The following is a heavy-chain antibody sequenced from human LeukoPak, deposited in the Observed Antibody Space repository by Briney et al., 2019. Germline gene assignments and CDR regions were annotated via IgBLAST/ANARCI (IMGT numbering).Heavy chain of an antibody. J-gene: IGHJ6*02. CDR3: AKAITMVRGVIISKFYYYYYGMDV. Sequence: GGSLRLSSAASGFTFSSYAMRWVRQARGRGLGWVSAIRGGGGSKYYADSVTGRFTISRDYSKNALYLQMNSLRAEDTAVYYCAKAITMVRGVIISKFYYYYYGMDVWGQGTTVTVSS. CDR1: GFTFSSYA. CDR2: IRGGGGSK. V-gene: IGHV3-23*01. D-gene: IGHD3-10*01.